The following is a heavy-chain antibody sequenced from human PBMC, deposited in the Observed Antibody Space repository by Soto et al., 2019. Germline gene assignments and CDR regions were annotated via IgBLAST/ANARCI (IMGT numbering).Heavy chain of an antibody. CDR3: ARVSDDFWSGYYILDY. CDR1: GGSVSSGSYY. V-gene: IGHV4-61*01. CDR2: IYYSGST. J-gene: IGHJ4*02. D-gene: IGHD3-3*01. Sequence: SETLSLTCTVSGGSVSSGSYYWSWIRQPPGKGLEWIGYIYYSGSTNYNPSLKSRVTISVDTSKNQFSLGLSSVTAADTAVYYCARVSDDFWSGYYILDYWGQGTLVTVSS.